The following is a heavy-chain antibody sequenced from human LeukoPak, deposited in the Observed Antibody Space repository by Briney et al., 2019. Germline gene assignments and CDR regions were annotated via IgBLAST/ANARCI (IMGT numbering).Heavy chain of an antibody. V-gene: IGHV3-23*01. J-gene: IGHJ4*02. CDR3: AKEAYISGGYFDY. CDR1: GFTFSSFA. D-gene: IGHD1-14*01. CDR2: ISGSGGST. Sequence: GGSLRPSRAPSGFTFSSFAMGWVRHAPGGGLGWVSAISGSGGSTTHTGSVKGRFTISRDNSKTTLYLQGNSLRAEDRAVYLCAKEAYISGGYFDYWVGGSLVGDCS.